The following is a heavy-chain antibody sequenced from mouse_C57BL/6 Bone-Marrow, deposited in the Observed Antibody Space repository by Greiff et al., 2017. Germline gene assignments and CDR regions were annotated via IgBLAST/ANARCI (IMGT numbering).Heavy chain of an antibody. Sequence: VKLLESGAELARPGASVKLSCKASGYTFTSYGISWVKQRTGQGLEWIGESYPRSGNTYYNEKFKGKATLTADKSSSTAYMELRSLTSEDSAVYFCATYYDYDEFADWGQGTLVTVSA. V-gene: IGHV1-81*01. CDR2: SYPRSGNT. J-gene: IGHJ3*01. CDR3: ATYYDYDEFAD. CDR1: GYTFTSYG. D-gene: IGHD2-4*01.